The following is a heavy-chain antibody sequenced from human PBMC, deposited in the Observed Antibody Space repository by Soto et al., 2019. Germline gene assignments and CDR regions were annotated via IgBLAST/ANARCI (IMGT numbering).Heavy chain of an antibody. Sequence: SETLSLTCSVSGGSISRTSYYWGWLRQPPGKGLEWIASLYHSGNIFCKPSLKSRVAVDLDLSKNQLSLNLTSVTAADTAVYYCARHFGRELHIDSWGQGLVVTVSS. V-gene: IGHV4-39*01. J-gene: IGHJ4*02. CDR2: LYHSGNI. CDR1: GGSISRTSYY. CDR3: ARHFGRELHIDS. D-gene: IGHD1-26*01.